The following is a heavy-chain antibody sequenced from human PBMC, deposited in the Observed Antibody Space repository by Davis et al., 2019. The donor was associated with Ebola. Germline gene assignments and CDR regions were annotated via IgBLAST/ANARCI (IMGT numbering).Heavy chain of an antibody. D-gene: IGHD6-19*01. CDR1: GFIFDDYA. CDR2: ISWNSGSI. Sequence: PGGSLRLSCAASGFIFDDYAMHWVRQAPGKGLEWVSGISWNSGSIGYADSVKGRFTISRDNAKNSLYLQMNSLRAEDTAVYYCARVGIAVAGTLLYYYYGMDVWGQGTTVTVSS. V-gene: IGHV3-9*01. J-gene: IGHJ6*02. CDR3: ARVGIAVAGTLLYYYYGMDV.